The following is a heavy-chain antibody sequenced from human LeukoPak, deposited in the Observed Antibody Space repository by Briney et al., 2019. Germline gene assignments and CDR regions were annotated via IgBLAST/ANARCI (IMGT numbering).Heavy chain of an antibody. Sequence: PSQTLSLTCAVSGGSISGGGYSWSWIRQPPGKGLEWIGYIYHSGSTYYNPSLKSRVTISVDTSKNQFSLELSSVTAADTAVYYCAGQEYDSSGYYSYSDCWGQGTLVTVSS. CDR2: IYHSGST. D-gene: IGHD3-22*01. V-gene: IGHV4-30-2*03. J-gene: IGHJ4*02. CDR1: GGSISGGGYS. CDR3: AGQEYDSSGYYSYSDC.